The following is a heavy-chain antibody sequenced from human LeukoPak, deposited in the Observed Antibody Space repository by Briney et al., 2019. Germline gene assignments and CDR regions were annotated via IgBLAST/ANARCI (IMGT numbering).Heavy chain of an antibody. V-gene: IGHV3-74*01. CDR3: ARELLRQPNWFDP. D-gene: IGHD2-21*01. CDR2: INSDGSST. J-gene: IGHJ5*02. CDR1: GFTFSSYW. Sequence: PGGSLRLSCAASGFTFSSYWTHWVRQAPGKGLVWVSRINSDGSSTSYADSVKGRFTISRDNAKNTLYLQMNSLRAEDTAVYYCARELLRQPNWFDPWGQGTLVTVSS.